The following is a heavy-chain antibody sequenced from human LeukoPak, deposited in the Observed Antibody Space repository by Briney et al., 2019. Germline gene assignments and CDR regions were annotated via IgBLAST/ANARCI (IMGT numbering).Heavy chain of an antibody. Sequence: GGSLRLSCAASGFTFSSYSMNWVRQAQGKGLEWVSSISSSSSYIYYADSVKGRFTISRDNAKNSLYLQMNSLRAEDTAVYYCARSRCSSTSCYRTRYFDYWGQGTLVTVSS. CDR2: ISSSSSYI. V-gene: IGHV3-21*01. J-gene: IGHJ4*02. D-gene: IGHD2-2*01. CDR3: ARSRCSSTSCYRTRYFDY. CDR1: GFTFSSYS.